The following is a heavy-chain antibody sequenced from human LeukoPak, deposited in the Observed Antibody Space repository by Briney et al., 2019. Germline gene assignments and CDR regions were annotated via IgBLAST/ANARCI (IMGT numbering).Heavy chain of an antibody. CDR2: ISGSTTDI. J-gene: IGHJ4*02. CDR3: ARVDGYNPDY. V-gene: IGHV3-21*01. D-gene: IGHD5-24*01. CDR1: GFTFTAYT. Sequence: GGSLRLSCAASGFTFTAYTINWVRQAPGKGLEWVSYISGSTTDIYYADSVKGRFTISRDNAKNSLYLQMNSLRAEDTAVYYCARVDGYNPDYWGQGTLVTVSS.